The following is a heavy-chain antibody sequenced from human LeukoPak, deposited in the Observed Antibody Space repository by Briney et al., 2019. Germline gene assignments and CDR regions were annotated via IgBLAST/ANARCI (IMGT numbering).Heavy chain of an antibody. CDR1: GYTFTGYY. CDR3: ARDPTAIFGVVIIAYNWFDP. Sequence: GASVKVSCKASGYTFTGYYIHWVRQAPGQGLEWMGWINPNSGGTNLAQKFQGRVTMTRDTSISTAYMELSRLRSDDTAVYYCARDPTAIFGVVIIAYNWFDPWGQGTLVTVSS. J-gene: IGHJ5*02. D-gene: IGHD3-3*01. CDR2: INPNSGGT. V-gene: IGHV1-2*02.